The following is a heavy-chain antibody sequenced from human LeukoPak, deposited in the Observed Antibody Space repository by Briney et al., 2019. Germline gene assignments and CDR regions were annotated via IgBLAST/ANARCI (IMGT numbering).Heavy chain of an antibody. V-gene: IGHV4-59*01. Sequence: PSETLSLTCTVSGGSISSYYWSWIRQPPGKGLEWIEYIYYSGSTNYNPSLKSRVTISVDTSKNQFSLKLSSVTAADTAVYYCARFRTHWFDPWGQGTLVTVSP. CDR3: ARFRTHWFDP. CDR2: IYYSGST. J-gene: IGHJ5*02. D-gene: IGHD3/OR15-3a*01. CDR1: GGSISSYY.